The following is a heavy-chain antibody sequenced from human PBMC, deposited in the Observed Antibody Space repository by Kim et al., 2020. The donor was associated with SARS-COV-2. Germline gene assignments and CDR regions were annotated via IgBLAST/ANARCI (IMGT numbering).Heavy chain of an antibody. D-gene: IGHD3-10*01. CDR3: ARRGSGSYDFDH. Sequence: SETLSLTCTVSGGSISSSSYYWGWIRQPPGKGLEWIGNIYYTGRTYYNPSLTSRVTISIDTSKKQFFLKLSSVTAADTAVYYCARRGSGSYDFDHCGQGT. CDR2: IYYTGRT. CDR1: GGSISSSSYY. J-gene: IGHJ4*02. V-gene: IGHV4-39*01.